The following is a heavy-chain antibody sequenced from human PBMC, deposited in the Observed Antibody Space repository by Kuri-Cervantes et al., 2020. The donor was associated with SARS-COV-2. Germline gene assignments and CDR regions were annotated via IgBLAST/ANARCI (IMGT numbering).Heavy chain of an antibody. V-gene: IGHV3-23*01. CDR1: DSTFSSYA. D-gene: IGHD1-26*01. J-gene: IGHJ4*02. Sequence: GASLKISCAASDSTFSSYAMSWVRQAPGKGLEWVSAISGSGGSTYYADSVKGRFTISRDNSKNTLYLQMNSLRAEDTAVYYCAKEAQRVRVGATCLFYWGQGTLVTVSS. CDR3: AKEAQRVRVGATCLFY. CDR2: ISGSGGST.